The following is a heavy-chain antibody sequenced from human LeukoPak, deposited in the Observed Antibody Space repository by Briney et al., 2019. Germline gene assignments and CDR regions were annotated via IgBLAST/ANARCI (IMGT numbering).Heavy chain of an antibody. CDR2: ISSSSYI. CDR1: GFTFSIYS. D-gene: IGHD4-17*01. Sequence: GGSLRLSCAASGFTFSIYSMNWVRQAPGKGLEWVSSISSSSYIYYADSVKGRFTISRDNAKNSLYLQMNSLRAEDTAVYYCAREEDGDYAVADYWGQGTLVTVSS. V-gene: IGHV3-21*01. CDR3: AREEDGDYAVADY. J-gene: IGHJ4*02.